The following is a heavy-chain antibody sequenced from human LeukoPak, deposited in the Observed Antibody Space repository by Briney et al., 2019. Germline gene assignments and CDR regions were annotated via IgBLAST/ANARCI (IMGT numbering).Heavy chain of an antibody. V-gene: IGHV4-39*01. CDR2: IYYSGST. CDR1: GGSISSSSYY. CDR3: ARRTYYYDSSGYYPMDAFDI. J-gene: IGHJ3*02. D-gene: IGHD3-22*01. Sequence: SETLSLTCTVSGGSISSSSYYWGWIRQPPGKGLEWIGSIYYSGSTYYNPSLKSRVTISVDTSKNQFSLKLSSVTAADTAVYYCARRTYYYDSSGYYPMDAFDIWGQGTMVTVSS.